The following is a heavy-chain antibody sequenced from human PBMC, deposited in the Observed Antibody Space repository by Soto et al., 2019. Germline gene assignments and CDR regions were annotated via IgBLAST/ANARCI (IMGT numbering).Heavy chain of an antibody. CDR3: ARGAPTGSFLFDY. V-gene: IGHV3-13*01. D-gene: IGHD1-26*01. Sequence: EVQLVESGGGLVRPGGSLRLSCAASGFTFDSYDMHWVRQAAGKPLEWVSSIGTVGDTYYQDSVKGRFTFSRDNGKSSLSLQMNSLSVDDTAIYFCARGAPTGSFLFDYWGQGILVAVSS. CDR2: IGTVGDT. J-gene: IGHJ4*02. CDR1: GFTFDSYD.